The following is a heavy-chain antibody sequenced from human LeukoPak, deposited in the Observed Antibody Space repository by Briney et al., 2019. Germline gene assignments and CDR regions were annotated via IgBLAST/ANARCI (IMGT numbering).Heavy chain of an antibody. CDR1: RFTLKNYW. CDR2: INQDGSEK. J-gene: IGHJ6*04. D-gene: IGHD3-10*02. V-gene: IGHV3-7*01. Sequence: GGCLLLCCGAPRFTLKNYWMRWVRQARGKGLGRVHNINQDGSEKYYVDSVKGRLTISRDNAKNSLYLQMSSLRAEDTAVYYCAELGITMIGGVWGKGTTVTISS. CDR3: AELGITMIGGV.